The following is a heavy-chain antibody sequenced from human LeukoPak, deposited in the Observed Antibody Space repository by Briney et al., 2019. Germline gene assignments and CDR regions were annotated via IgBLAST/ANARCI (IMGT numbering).Heavy chain of an antibody. Sequence: GGSLRLSCAASGFTFSSYAMHWVRQAPGKGLEWVAVISYDGSNKYYADSVRGRFTISRDNSKNTLYLQMNSLRAEDTAVYYCARDRPYYGSGSSPDGMDVWGQGTTVTVSS. CDR3: ARDRPYYGSGSSPDGMDV. CDR2: ISYDGSNK. CDR1: GFTFSSYA. D-gene: IGHD3-10*01. J-gene: IGHJ6*02. V-gene: IGHV3-30-3*01.